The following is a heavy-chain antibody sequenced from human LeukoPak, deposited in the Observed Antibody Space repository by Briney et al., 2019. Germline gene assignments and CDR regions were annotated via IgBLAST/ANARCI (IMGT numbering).Heavy chain of an antibody. J-gene: IGHJ3*02. CDR1: GFTFSSYD. D-gene: IGHD3-22*01. V-gene: IGHV3-23*01. CDR2: SSGSGTGGYT. CDR3: AHDSSGYDIAFDI. Sequence: PGGSLRLSCAASGFTFSSYDMSWVRQAPGKGLEWVSVSSGSGTGGYTHYADSVKGRFTISRDNAKNSLYLQMNSLRAEDTAVYYCAHDSSGYDIAFDIWGQGTMVTVSS.